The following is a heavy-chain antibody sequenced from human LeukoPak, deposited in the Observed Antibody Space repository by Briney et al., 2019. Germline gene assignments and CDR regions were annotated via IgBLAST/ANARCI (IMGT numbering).Heavy chain of an antibody. D-gene: IGHD3-16*01. V-gene: IGHV1-24*01. J-gene: IGHJ2*01. Sequence: GASVKVSCKVSGYTLTELSMHWVRQAPGKGLEWMGGFDPEDGETIYAQKFQGRVTMTEDTSTDTAYMELSSLRSEDTAVYYCATHGLGMIKAPWYFDLWGRGTLVTVSS. CDR1: GYTLTELS. CDR2: FDPEDGET. CDR3: ATHGLGMIKAPWYFDL.